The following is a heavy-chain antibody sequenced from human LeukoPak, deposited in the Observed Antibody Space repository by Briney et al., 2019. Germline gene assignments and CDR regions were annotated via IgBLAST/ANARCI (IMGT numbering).Heavy chain of an antibody. CDR2: FKSKTNGGTT. D-gene: IGHD1-26*01. J-gene: IGHJ4*02. V-gene: IGHV3-15*01. CDR3: TTEYSGSFSN. Sequence: GGSLRLSCAASGFTVSDAWMNWVRQVPGKGLEWIGLFKSKTNGGTTDYAAPVKGRFTMSRDDSKNTLYLQMNSLKTEDTAMYYCTTEYSGSFSNWGQGTLVTVSS. CDR1: GFTVSDAW.